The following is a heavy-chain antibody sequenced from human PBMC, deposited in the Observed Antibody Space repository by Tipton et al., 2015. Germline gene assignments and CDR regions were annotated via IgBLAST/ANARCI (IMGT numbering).Heavy chain of an antibody. J-gene: IGHJ4*02. CDR2: ISYTDGA. Sequence: TLSLTCAVSAYSISSDYYWGWIRQPPGKGLEWIGYISYTDGAHYNPSLKSRVTMSRDTSKNQFSLKLTSVTAADTAVYYCACQDYDSLTRDYQTVDYWGQGTLVTVPS. D-gene: IGHD3-9*01. CDR1: AYSISSDYY. V-gene: IGHV4-38-2*01. CDR3: ACQDYDSLTRDYQTVDY.